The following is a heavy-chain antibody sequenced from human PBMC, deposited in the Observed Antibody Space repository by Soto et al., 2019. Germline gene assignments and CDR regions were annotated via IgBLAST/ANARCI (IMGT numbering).Heavy chain of an antibody. CDR3: ASAPSSSRIRSWLN. D-gene: IGHD5-12*01. V-gene: IGHV4-31*03. Sequence: QVQLQESGPGLVKPSQTLSLTCTVSGGSISSGGYYWSWIRQHPRKGLEWIGYIYYSGSTYYNPSLKSRVTISVDTYKNQLSLKLSSVTSADTGVYYPASAPSSSRIRSWLNWGQGKLLTVSS. J-gene: IGHJ4*02. CDR2: IYYSGST. CDR1: GGSISSGGYY.